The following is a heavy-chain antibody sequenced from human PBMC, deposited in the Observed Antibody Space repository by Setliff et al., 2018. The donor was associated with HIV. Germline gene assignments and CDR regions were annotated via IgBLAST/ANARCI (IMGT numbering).Heavy chain of an antibody. V-gene: IGHV4-4*08. CDR1: GGSISSYY. CDR2: ISATGST. Sequence: SETLSLTCTVSGGSISSYYWSWIRQPPGKGLEWIGHISATGSTNYNPSLKSRVTMSLDTSKNQFSLNLNSVTAADAAVYFCARDESQVEVHRGYSYGSFDYWGQGTLVTVSS. CDR3: ARDESQVEVHRGYSYGSFDY. D-gene: IGHD5-18*01. J-gene: IGHJ4*02.